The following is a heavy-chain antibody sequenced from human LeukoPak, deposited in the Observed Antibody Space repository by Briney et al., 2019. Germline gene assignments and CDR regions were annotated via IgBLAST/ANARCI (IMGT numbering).Heavy chain of an antibody. J-gene: IGHJ6*03. V-gene: IGHV3-53*01. CDR3: ARSQSGRYTTFYYYYMDV. Sequence: GGSLRLSCAASGFTVSSNYMSRVRQAPGKGLQWVSVIYSTGSTYYADSVKGRFTISRDNSKNTLYLQMNSLRAEDTAVYYCARSQSGRYTTFYYYYMDVWGKGTTVTVSS. D-gene: IGHD3-3*01. CDR2: IYSTGST. CDR1: GFTVSSNY.